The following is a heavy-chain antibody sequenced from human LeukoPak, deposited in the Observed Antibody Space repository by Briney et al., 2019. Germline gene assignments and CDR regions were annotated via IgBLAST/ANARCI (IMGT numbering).Heavy chain of an antibody. D-gene: IGHD5-12*01. CDR2: IYYSGST. J-gene: IGHJ5*02. CDR3: ARDWEPVAMKGTWFDP. V-gene: IGHV4-59*12. Sequence: SETLSLTCTVSGGSISSYYWSWIRQPPGKGLEWIGYIYYSGSTNYNPSLKSRVTMSVDTSTNQFSLELISVTAADTAVYYCARDWEPVAMKGTWFDPWGQGTLVTVSS. CDR1: GGSISSYY.